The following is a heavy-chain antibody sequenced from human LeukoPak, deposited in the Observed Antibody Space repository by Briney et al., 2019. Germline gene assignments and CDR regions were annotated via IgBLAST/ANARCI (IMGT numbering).Heavy chain of an antibody. Sequence: PGGSLRLSCAASGFTFSSYAVSWVRQAPGKGLEWVSAISGSGGSTYYADSVKGRFTISRDNSKNTLYLQMNSLRAEDTAVYYCAKLLSDRLNYYFDYWGQGTLVTVSS. D-gene: IGHD1-20*01. V-gene: IGHV3-23*01. J-gene: IGHJ4*02. CDR2: ISGSGGST. CDR3: AKLLSDRLNYYFDY. CDR1: GFTFSSYA.